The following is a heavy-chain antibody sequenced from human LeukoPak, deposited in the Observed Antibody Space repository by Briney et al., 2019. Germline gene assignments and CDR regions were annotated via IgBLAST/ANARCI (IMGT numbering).Heavy chain of an antibody. CDR3: AARDGYNSGDDAFDI. CDR2: ISYDGNNK. CDR1: GFTFSSYG. J-gene: IGHJ3*02. Sequence: GGSLRLSCAASGFTFSSYGIHWVRQAPGKGLEWVAVISYDGNNKYYADSVKGRFTISRDNAKNSLYLQMNSLRAEDTAVYYCAARDGYNSGDDAFDIWGQGTMVTVSS. V-gene: IGHV3-30*03. D-gene: IGHD5-24*01.